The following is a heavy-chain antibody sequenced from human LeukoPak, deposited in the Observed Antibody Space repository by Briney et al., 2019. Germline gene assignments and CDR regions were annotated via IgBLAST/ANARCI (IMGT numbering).Heavy chain of an antibody. CDR3: ARSLVVRGVIGY. CDR2: IYYSGST. V-gene: IGHV4-31*03. Sequence: PSETLSLTCTVSGGSISSGGYYWSWIRQHPGKGLEWIGYIYYSGSTYYNPSLKSRVTISVDTSKNQFSLKLSSVTAADTAVYYCARSLVVRGVIGYRGQGTLVTVSS. J-gene: IGHJ4*02. D-gene: IGHD3-10*01. CDR1: GGSISSGGYY.